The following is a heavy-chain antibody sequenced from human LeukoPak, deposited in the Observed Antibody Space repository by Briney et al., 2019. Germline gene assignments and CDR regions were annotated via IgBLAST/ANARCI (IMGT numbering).Heavy chain of an antibody. CDR2: IWNDGSNK. D-gene: IGHD3-10*01. CDR3: ARDSPPGFGELFPDY. V-gene: IGHV3-33*01. J-gene: IGHJ4*02. Sequence: GGSLRLSCAASGFTFSSYGMHWVRQAPGKGLEWVAVIWNDGSNKYYADSVKGRFTISRDNSKNTLYLQMNSLRAEDTAVYYCARDSPPGFGELFPDYWGQGTLVTVSS. CDR1: GFTFSSYG.